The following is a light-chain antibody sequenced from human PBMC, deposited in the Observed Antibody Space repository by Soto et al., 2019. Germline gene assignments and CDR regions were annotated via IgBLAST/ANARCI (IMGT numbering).Light chain of an antibody. CDR3: QQRHMWPIT. CDR2: DAY. J-gene: IGKJ5*01. Sequence: EIVFTQSPGTLSLSPGARATLSCRASQSFRGLLAWYQQKPGQAPRLLIYDAYNRATGIPPRFSGSGSGTDFTLTISSREPEDSAVYYCQQRHMWPITFGQGTRLEIK. V-gene: IGKV3-11*01. CDR1: QSFRGL.